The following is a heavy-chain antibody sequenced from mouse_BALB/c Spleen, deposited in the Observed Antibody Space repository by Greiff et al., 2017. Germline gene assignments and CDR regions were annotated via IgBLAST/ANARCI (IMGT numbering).Heavy chain of an antibody. J-gene: IGHJ2*01. CDR2: INPYNDGT. V-gene: IGHV1-14*01. D-gene: IGHD2-4*01. CDR1: GYTFTSYV. Sequence: EVQLQQSGPELVKPGASVKMSCKASGYTFTSYVMHWVKQKPGQGLEWIGYINPYNDGTKYNEKFKGKATLTSDKSSSTAYMELSSLTSEDSAVYYCARPYDYEVRYCDYWGQGTTLTGSS. CDR3: ARPYDYEVRYCDY.